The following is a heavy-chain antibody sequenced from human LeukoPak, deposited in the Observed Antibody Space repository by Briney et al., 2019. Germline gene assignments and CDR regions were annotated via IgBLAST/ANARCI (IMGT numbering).Heavy chain of an antibody. CDR3: TTARNYYDRSGYHYVDF. V-gene: IGHV3-15*07. CDR2: IKSKTDGGTT. Sequence: PGGSLRLSCAAPGFTFSNAWMNWVRQAPGKGLEWVGRIKSKTDGGTTDYAAPVKGRFTISRDDSKNTLYLQINSLRTEDTAVYYCTTARNYYDRSGYHYVDFWGQGTLVTVSS. J-gene: IGHJ4*02. CDR1: GFTFSNAW. D-gene: IGHD3-22*01.